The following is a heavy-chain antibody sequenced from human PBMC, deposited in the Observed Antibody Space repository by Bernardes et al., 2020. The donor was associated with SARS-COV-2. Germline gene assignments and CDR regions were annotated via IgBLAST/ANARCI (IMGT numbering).Heavy chain of an antibody. J-gene: IGHJ6*02. Sequence: GGSLRLSCAASGFTSSSYAMTWVRQAPGKGLEWVSSISRSGGSTYYADSVKGRFTISRDNSKNTLYLQMNSLRAEDTAVYFCAKASCIATTGTLCGMDVWGQGTTVTVSS. CDR3: AKASCIATTGTLCGMDV. V-gene: IGHV3-23*01. CDR1: GFTSSSYA. CDR2: ISRSGGST. D-gene: IGHD6-13*01.